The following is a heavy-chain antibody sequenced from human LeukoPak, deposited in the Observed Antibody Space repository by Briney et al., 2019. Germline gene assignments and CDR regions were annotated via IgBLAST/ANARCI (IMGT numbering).Heavy chain of an antibody. CDR2: INHSGST. CDR1: GGSFSGYY. Sequence: SETLSLTCAVYGGSFSGYYGSWIRQPPGKGLEWIGEINHSGSTNYNPSLKSRVTISVDTSKNQFSLKLSSVTAADTAVYYCARGSPSHYGSGSYYTWWFDPWGQGTLVTVSS. CDR3: ARGSPSHYGSGSYYTWWFDP. D-gene: IGHD3-10*01. V-gene: IGHV4-34*01. J-gene: IGHJ5*02.